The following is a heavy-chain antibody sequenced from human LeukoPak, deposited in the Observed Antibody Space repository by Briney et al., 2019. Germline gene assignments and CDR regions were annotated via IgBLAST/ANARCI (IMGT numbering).Heavy chain of an antibody. D-gene: IGHD4-23*01. CDR1: GFTFSSYA. J-gene: IGHJ4*02. Sequence: PGGSLRLSCAASGFTFSSYAMSWVRQAPGKGLEWVSSISGSGGNTYYADSVKGRFTISRGNSKNTLYMQMNSLRAEDTAVYYCAKLVTHLDYWGQGTLVTVSS. V-gene: IGHV3-23*01. CDR3: AKLVTHLDY. CDR2: ISGSGGNT.